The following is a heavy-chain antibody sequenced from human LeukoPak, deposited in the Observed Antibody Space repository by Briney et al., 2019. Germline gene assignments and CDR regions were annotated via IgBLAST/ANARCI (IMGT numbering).Heavy chain of an antibody. J-gene: IGHJ4*02. CDR2: IYYSGST. CDR3: ARVSPVDTAMAYYFDY. Sequence: PSETLSLTCTVSGGSISSGGYYWSWIRQHPGKGLEWIGYIYYSGSTYYNPPLKSRVTISVDTSKNQFSLKLTSVTAADTAVYYCARVSPVDTAMAYYFDYWGQGTLVTVSS. CDR1: GGSISSGGYY. V-gene: IGHV4-31*03. D-gene: IGHD5-18*01.